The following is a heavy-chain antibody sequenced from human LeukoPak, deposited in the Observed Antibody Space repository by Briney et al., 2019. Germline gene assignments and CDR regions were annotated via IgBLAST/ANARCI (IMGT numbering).Heavy chain of an antibody. D-gene: IGHD2-15*01. V-gene: IGHV1-2*02. CDR1: GYTFTGYY. J-gene: IGHJ4*02. Sequence: ASVEVSCKASGYTFTGYYMHWVRQAPGQGLEWMGWINPNSGGTNYAQKFQGRVTMTRDTSISTAYMELSRLRSDDTAVYYCARSGRACSGGSCYPYYFDYWGQGTLVTVSS. CDR3: ARSGRACSGGSCYPYYFDY. CDR2: INPNSGGT.